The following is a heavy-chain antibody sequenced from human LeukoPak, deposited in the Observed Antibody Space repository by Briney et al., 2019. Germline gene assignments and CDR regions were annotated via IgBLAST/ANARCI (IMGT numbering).Heavy chain of an antibody. CDR3: ATIHRARDAFDI. CDR1: GFTFSSYA. J-gene: IGHJ3*02. Sequence: GGSLRLSCAASGFTFSSYAMHWVRQAPGKGLEWVAFIRYDGSNKYYADSVKGRFTISRDNSKNTLYLQMNSLRSEDTAVYYCATIHRARDAFDIWGQGTMVTVSS. CDR2: IRYDGSNK. D-gene: IGHD2-21*01. V-gene: IGHV3-30*02.